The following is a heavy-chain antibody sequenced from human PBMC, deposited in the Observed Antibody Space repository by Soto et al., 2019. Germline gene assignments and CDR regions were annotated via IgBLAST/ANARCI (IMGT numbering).Heavy chain of an antibody. Sequence: SETLSLTCTVSGGSISGGGYYWTWIRQHPGKGLEWIGYTYYSGTTYYNPSLKSRVTISVDNAKTSLYLQMDSLRNEDTAVYYCARFFGSGFDYWGQGTLVTVSS. CDR3: ARFFGSGFDY. CDR2: TYYSGTT. CDR1: GGSISGGGYY. D-gene: IGHD6-19*01. V-gene: IGHV4-31*03. J-gene: IGHJ4*02.